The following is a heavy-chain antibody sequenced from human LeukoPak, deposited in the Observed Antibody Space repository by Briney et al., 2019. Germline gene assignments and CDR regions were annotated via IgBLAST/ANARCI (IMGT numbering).Heavy chain of an antibody. CDR3: AIWTSGNY. CDR2: MDPTGSQK. D-gene: IGHD1-1*01. CDR1: QFTFNGSW. Sequence: GGSLRLSCADSQFTFNGSWMNSVRQAPGKWLEWVANMDPTGSQKRYVDSVKGRFTTAKDNPRTSLYLDMHSLRAEDTAIYYCAIWTSGNYWGQGTLVTVSS. J-gene: IGHJ4*02. V-gene: IGHV3-7*01.